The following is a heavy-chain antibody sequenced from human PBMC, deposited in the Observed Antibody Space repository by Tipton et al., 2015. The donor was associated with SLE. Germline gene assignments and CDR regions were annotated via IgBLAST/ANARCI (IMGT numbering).Heavy chain of an antibody. D-gene: IGHD3/OR15-3a*01. CDR3: ARQRGYNYGLYNWFDP. Sequence: TLSLTCAVNGGSFSDYYCSWIRQPPGKGLEWIGEVYHSGSTHYNPSLESRVTMSLDTSKNQFSLKLNSVTAADTAVYYCARQRGYNYGLYNWFDPWGQGTLVTVSS. CDR2: VYHSGST. V-gene: IGHV4-34*01. CDR1: GGSFSDYY. J-gene: IGHJ5*02.